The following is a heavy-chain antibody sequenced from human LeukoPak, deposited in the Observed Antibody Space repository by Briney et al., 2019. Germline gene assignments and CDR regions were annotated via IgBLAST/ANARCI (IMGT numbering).Heavy chain of an antibody. Sequence: PGGSLRLSCAASGFTFSRSAMHWVRQAPGKGLEYVSAITGDGGSTYYANSVKGRFIIPRDNSENMVYLQMDSLRPEDMAVYYCARNVGDGNSYDYWGQGTLVTVSS. CDR1: GFTFSRSA. D-gene: IGHD5-24*01. J-gene: IGHJ4*02. CDR2: ITGDGGST. V-gene: IGHV3-64*01. CDR3: ARNVGDGNSYDY.